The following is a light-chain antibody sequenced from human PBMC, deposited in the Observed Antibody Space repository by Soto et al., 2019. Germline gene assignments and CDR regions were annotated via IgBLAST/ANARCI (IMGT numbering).Light chain of an antibody. Sequence: DIQMTQSPSTLSASVGDSVTITCRASQSVGRWLAWYQQKPGKAPKVLIYKASTLQYGVPSRFIGSVSGTEFTLTISSLQPDDFATYFCQQYDSYPTFGQGTTV. J-gene: IGKJ1*01. CDR3: QQYDSYPT. V-gene: IGKV1-5*03. CDR1: QSVGRW. CDR2: KAS.